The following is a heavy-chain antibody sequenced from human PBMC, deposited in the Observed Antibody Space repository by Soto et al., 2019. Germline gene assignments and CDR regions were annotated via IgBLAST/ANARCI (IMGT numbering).Heavy chain of an antibody. V-gene: IGHV1-18*01. CDR3: ARAKRITCDFDY. CDR1: GYSFHDYG. D-gene: IGHD3-3*01. Sequence: QVQLEQSGPEVKKPGASLKVSCKTSGYSFHDYGVTWVRQAPGQGLEWMGWISGKTGATNYAQDLQGRVTMAIDTSTKTVYLEMRSLKSDDTAVYYCARAKRITCDFDYWGQGTLVAVSS. J-gene: IGHJ4*02. CDR2: ISGKTGAT.